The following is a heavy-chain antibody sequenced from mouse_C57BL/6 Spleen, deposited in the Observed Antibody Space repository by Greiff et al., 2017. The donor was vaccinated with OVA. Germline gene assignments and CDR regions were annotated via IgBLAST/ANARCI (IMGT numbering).Heavy chain of an antibody. CDR1: GYAFSSSW. V-gene: IGHV1-82*01. J-gene: IGHJ1*03. CDR3: ARDGYYEGWYFDV. Sequence: VQLQQSGPELVKPGASVKISCKASGYAFSSSWMNWVKQRPGKGLEWIGRIYPGDGDTNYNGKFKGKATLTADKSSSTAYMQLSSLTSEDSAVYFCARDGYYEGWYFDVWGTGTTVTVSS. CDR2: IYPGDGDT. D-gene: IGHD2-3*01.